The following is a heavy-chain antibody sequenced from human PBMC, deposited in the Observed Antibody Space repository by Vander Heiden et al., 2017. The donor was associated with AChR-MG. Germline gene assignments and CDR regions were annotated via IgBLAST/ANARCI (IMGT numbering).Heavy chain of an antibody. CDR1: GGTISQYA. Sequence: QVRLVQSGAEVKKPGSSVKVSCKTSGGTISQYAINGVRQAPGQGLEWIGGITPIFGTTDYAQQFHGRVTITADESTNTAYMEVSGLTSEDTAVYYCAMDGTRGSLFYYALDVWGQGTKVTVSS. CDR3: AMDGTRGSLFYYALDV. CDR2: ITPIFGTT. D-gene: IGHD3-16*01. J-gene: IGHJ6*02. V-gene: IGHV1-69*01.